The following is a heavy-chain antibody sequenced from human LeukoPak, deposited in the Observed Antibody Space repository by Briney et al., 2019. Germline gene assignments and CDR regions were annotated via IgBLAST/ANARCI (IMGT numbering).Heavy chain of an antibody. V-gene: IGHV3-20*04. J-gene: IGHJ4*02. D-gene: IGHD4-17*01. Sequence: PGGSLRLSCAASGFTFDDYGMSWVRQAPGKGLEWVSGINWNGGSTGYADSVKGRFTISRDNAKNSLYLQMNSLRAEDTALYYCAKVSSHYGDYAFDFWGQGTRVTVSS. CDR3: AKVSSHYGDYAFDF. CDR2: INWNGGST. CDR1: GFTFDDYG.